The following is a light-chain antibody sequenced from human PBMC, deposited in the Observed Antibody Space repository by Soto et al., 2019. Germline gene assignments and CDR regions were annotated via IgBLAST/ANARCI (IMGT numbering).Light chain of an antibody. CDR1: QSVNSNY. CDR2: DTS. Sequence: EIVLMQSPGTLSLSPGEGATLSCRASQSVNSNYLAWYQQKPGQAPTVLIFDTSRRATGVPDRFSGSGSGTEFTLTIDRLQSADFAVYYCQQYDRWPVTFGGGTKV. V-gene: IGKV3-20*01. CDR3: QQYDRWPVT. J-gene: IGKJ4*01.